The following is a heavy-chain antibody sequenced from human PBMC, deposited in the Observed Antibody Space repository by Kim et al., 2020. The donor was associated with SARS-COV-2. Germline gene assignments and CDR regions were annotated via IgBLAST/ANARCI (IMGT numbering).Heavy chain of an antibody. CDR3: ARAGYSYGSIPTPDY. V-gene: IGHV5-51*01. D-gene: IGHD5-18*01. CDR1: GYSFTSYW. J-gene: IGHJ4*02. CDR2: IYPGDSDT. Sequence: GESLKISCKGSGYSFTSYWIGWVRQMPGKGLEWMGIIYPGDSDTRYSPSFQGQVTISADKSISTAYLQWSSLKASDTAMYYCARAGYSYGSIPTPDYWGQGTLVTVSS.